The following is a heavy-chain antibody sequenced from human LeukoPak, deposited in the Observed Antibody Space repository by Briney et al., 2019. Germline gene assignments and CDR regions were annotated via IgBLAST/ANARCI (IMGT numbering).Heavy chain of an antibody. V-gene: IGHV3-7*01. CDR2: INQDGSEK. CDR3: ARGEPMGSY. Sequence: GGSLRLSCAATGFNFSTYWMTWVRQAPGKGLEWVANINQDGSEKHYVDSVKGRFTISRDNGKNSLYLQMNSLRAEDTAVYYCARGEPMGSYWGQGTLVSVSS. CDR1: GFNFSTYW. D-gene: IGHD3-10*01. J-gene: IGHJ4*02.